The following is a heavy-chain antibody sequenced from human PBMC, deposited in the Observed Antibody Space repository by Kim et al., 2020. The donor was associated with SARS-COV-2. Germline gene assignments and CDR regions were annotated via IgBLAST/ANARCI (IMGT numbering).Heavy chain of an antibody. CDR2: INAGNGNT. Sequence: ASVKVSCKASGYTFTSYAMHWVRQAPGQRLEWMGWINAGNGNTKYSQKFQGRVTITRDTSASTAYMELSSLRSEDTAVYYCARDLNLYGALSGYFDYWGQGTLVTVSS. CDR1: GYTFTSYA. J-gene: IGHJ4*02. CDR3: ARDLNLYGALSGYFDY. V-gene: IGHV1-3*01. D-gene: IGHD4-17*01.